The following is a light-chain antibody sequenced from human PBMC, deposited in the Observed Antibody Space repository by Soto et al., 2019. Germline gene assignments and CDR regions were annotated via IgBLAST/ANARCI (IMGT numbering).Light chain of an antibody. CDR3: QQYGSSGT. CDR1: QSVSIA. J-gene: IGKJ1*01. Sequence: EVVIAQSPGTLSVSPGERATVSFRDSQSVSIALGWYQQKPGPAPRLLIYGASNTATGIPARFSGSGSGTEFTIASSRLEPEDFAVYYCQQYGSSGTFGQGTKVDI. V-gene: IGKV3-20*01. CDR2: GAS.